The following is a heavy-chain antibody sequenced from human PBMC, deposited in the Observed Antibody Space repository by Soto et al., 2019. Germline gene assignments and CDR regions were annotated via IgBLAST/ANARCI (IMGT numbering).Heavy chain of an antibody. D-gene: IGHD4-17*01. V-gene: IGHV3-20*04. Sequence: EVQLVESGGGGDRRGGSLRLSWAAFGFNLEDYAMGWVRQVPGKGLDWVSGITWNGRNTGYVDSVKGRFTISRDNAKNSLYLQMNSLRAEDTAFYYCVRVRAWLDGDYLGGDAFDIWGQGTMVTVSS. CDR2: ITWNGRNT. CDR3: VRVRAWLDGDYLGGDAFDI. CDR1: GFNLEDYA. J-gene: IGHJ3*02.